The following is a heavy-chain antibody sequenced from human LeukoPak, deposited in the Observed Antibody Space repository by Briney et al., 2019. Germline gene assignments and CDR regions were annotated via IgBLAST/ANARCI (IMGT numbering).Heavy chain of an antibody. Sequence: GGSLRLSCAASRFTFRNYGMHWVRQAPGKGLEWVALIWFDGSDKSYADSVKGRFTISRDNSKNTLYLQMNSLRAEDTAVYYCARDRPVGYDFWSGYLDYWGQGTLVTVSS. CDR2: IWFDGSDK. CDR3: ARDRPVGYDFWSGYLDY. D-gene: IGHD3-3*01. J-gene: IGHJ4*02. CDR1: RFTFRNYG. V-gene: IGHV3-30*02.